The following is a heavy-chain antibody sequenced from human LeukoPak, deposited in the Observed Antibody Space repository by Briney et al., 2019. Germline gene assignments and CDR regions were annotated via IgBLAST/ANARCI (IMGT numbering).Heavy chain of an antibody. D-gene: IGHD1-26*01. CDR2: IYTSGST. CDR3: ARDGGTAVGATYFDY. Sequence: SETLSLTCTVSGGSISSYYWSWIRQPAGKGLEWIGRIYTSGSTNHNPSLKSRVTMSVDTSKNQFSLKLSSVTAADTAVYYCARDGGTAVGATYFDYWGQGTLVTVSS. V-gene: IGHV4-4*07. CDR1: GGSISSYY. J-gene: IGHJ4*02.